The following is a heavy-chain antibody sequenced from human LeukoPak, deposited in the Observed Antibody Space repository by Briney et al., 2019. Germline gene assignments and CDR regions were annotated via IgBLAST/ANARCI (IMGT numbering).Heavy chain of an antibody. D-gene: IGHD3-22*01. CDR1: GYTFTAYY. V-gene: IGHV1-2*02. Sequence: GASVKVSCKASGYTFTAYYMHWVRQAPGQGLEWMGWINPNSGGTKYAQNFEGRVTMTRDTSIRTAYMELSRLRSDDTAVYYCAGDLYHYDPNWFDPWGQGTLVTVSS. CDR3: AGDLYHYDPNWFDP. CDR2: INPNSGGT. J-gene: IGHJ5*02.